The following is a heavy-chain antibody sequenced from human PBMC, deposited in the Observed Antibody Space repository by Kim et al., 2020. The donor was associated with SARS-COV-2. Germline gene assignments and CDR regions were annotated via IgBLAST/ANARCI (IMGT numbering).Heavy chain of an antibody. D-gene: IGHD4-4*01. J-gene: IGHJ5*02. V-gene: IGHV3-23*01. Sequence: YADSVKGRFTISRDNSKNTLYLQMNSLRAEDTAVYYCAKALYSHRGHLDPWGQGTLVTVSS. CDR3: AKALYSHRGHLDP.